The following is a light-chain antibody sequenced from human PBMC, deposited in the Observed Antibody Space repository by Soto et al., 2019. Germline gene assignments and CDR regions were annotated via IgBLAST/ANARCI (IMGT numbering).Light chain of an antibody. CDR1: SSDVGAYTY. Sequence: QSALTQPASVSGSPGQSITLSCSGTSSDVGAYTYVSWYQVHPGEPPKLVIYDVSKRPSGVSNRFSGSKSGNTASLTISGLQAEDEGDYYCSSYRSTSTLGVFGTGTKLTVL. CDR2: DVS. J-gene: IGLJ1*01. CDR3: SSYRSTSTLGV. V-gene: IGLV2-14*03.